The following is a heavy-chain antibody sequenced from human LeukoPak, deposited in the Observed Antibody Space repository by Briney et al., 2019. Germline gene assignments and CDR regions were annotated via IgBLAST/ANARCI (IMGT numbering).Heavy chain of an antibody. V-gene: IGHV3-11*01. Sequence: PGGSLRLSCAASGFTFSDYYMSWIRQAPGKGLEWVSYISSSGSTIYYADSVKGRFTISRDNAKNSLYLRMNSLRAEDTAVYYXXGXYDSSGYLVLDWGQGTLVTVSS. D-gene: IGHD3-22*01. J-gene: IGHJ4*02. CDR2: ISSSGSTI. CDR1: GFTFSDYY. CDR3: XGXYDSSGYLVLD.